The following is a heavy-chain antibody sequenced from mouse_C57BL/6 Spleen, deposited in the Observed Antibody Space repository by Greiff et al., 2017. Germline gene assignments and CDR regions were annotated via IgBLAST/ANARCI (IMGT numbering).Heavy chain of an antibody. CDR2: INPNNGGT. CDR1: GYTFTDYY. V-gene: IGHV1-26*01. CDR3: APRFITTGYFDV. D-gene: IGHD1-1*01. J-gene: IGHJ1*03. Sequence: EVQLQQSGPELVKPGASVKISCKASGYTFTDYYMNWVKQSHGKSLEWIGDINPNNGGTSYNQKFKGKATLTVDKSSSTAYMELRSLTSEDSAVYYCAPRFITTGYFDVWGTGTTVTVSS.